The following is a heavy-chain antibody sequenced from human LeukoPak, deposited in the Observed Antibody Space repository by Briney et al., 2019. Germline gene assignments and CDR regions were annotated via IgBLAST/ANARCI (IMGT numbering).Heavy chain of an antibody. CDR2: IFSDGNNK. V-gene: IGHV3-33*01. Sequence: GGSLRLSCAASGFTFTDSGMHWVRQAPGEGLEWVAVIFSDGNNKYYADSVKGRFTISRDNSKKTLYLQMNSLRAEDTAVYFCAREAGSAWFLDYWGQGTLVTVSS. CDR1: GFTFTDSG. J-gene: IGHJ4*02. D-gene: IGHD6-19*01. CDR3: AREAGSAWFLDY.